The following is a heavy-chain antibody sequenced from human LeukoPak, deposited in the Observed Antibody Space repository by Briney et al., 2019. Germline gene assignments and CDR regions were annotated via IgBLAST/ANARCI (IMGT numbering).Heavy chain of an antibody. CDR2: IIPNFGTA. J-gene: IGHJ5*02. CDR3: ARVVTPRYCTSPSCYWKGWFDP. CDR1: GGTLSRFS. V-gene: IGHV1-69*13. Sequence: SVKVSCKASGGTLSRFSISWVRQAPGQGLEYMGEIIPNFGTANYAQKFQGRVTITADESTGTAYMELSSLRSEDTAVYYCARVVTPRYCTSPSCYWKGWFDPWGQGTLVTVSS. D-gene: IGHD2-2*01.